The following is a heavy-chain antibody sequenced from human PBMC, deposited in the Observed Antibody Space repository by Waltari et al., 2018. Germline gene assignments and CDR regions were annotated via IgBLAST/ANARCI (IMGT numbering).Heavy chain of an antibody. CDR1: GGSISSSDYY. CDR3: ARLSGRGRSGVGYFDS. Sequence: QLQLQESGPGLVKPSETLSLTCTVSGGSISSSDYYWGWIRQPPGKGLDWLASIYYSGSPYYSPSLESRVTISVDTSYNHFSLRLTSVTAADTAVYYCARLSGRGRSGVGYFDSWGQGTLVTVSS. V-gene: IGHV4-39*02. CDR2: IYYSGSP. J-gene: IGHJ4*02. D-gene: IGHD3-10*01.